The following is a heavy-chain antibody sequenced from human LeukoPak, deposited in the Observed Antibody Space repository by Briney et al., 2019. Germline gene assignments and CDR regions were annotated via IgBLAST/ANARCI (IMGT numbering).Heavy chain of an antibody. J-gene: IGHJ4*02. Sequence: GGSLRLSCAASGFTFSDYYMSWIRQAPGKGLEWVSYISSSGSTIYYADSVKGRFTISRDNAKNSLYLQMNSLRAEDTAVYYCARNGHAYSSSSSRGQPIDCWGQGTLVTVSS. CDR1: GFTFSDYY. CDR2: ISSSGSTI. V-gene: IGHV3-11*04. D-gene: IGHD6-13*01. CDR3: ARNGHAYSSSSSRGQPIDC.